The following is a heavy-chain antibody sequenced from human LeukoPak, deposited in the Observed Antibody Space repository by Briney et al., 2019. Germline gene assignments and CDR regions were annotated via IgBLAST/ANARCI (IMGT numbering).Heavy chain of an antibody. Sequence: GGSLRLSCAASGFTFSSYGMSWVRQAPGKGLEWVAVISYDGSNKYYADSVKGRFTISRDNSKNTLYLQMNSLRAEDTAMYYCARCSFPIQLWAYFDYWGQGTLVTVSS. CDR3: ARCSFPIQLWAYFDY. CDR1: GFTFSSYG. CDR2: ISYDGSNK. J-gene: IGHJ4*02. D-gene: IGHD5-18*01. V-gene: IGHV3-30*03.